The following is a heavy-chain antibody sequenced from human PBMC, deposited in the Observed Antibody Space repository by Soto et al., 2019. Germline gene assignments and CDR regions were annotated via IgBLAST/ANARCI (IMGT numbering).Heavy chain of an antibody. CDR1: GFTFSSYG. CDR2: ISYDGSNK. J-gene: IGHJ6*02. V-gene: IGHV3-30*03. D-gene: IGHD3-22*01. Sequence: GGSLRLSCAASGFTFSSYGMHWVRQAPGKGLEWVAVISYDGSNKYYADSVKGRFTISRDNSKNTLYLQMNSLRAEDTAVYYCAREDSSVSSFDYYGMDVWGQGTTVTVSS. CDR3: AREDSSVSSFDYYGMDV.